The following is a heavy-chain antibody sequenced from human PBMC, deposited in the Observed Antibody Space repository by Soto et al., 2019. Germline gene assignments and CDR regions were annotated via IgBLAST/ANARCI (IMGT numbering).Heavy chain of an antibody. J-gene: IGHJ5*02. Sequence: LSLTCTVSGDSISRNYWTWIRQSPGKGLEWIGHIHYSGSTKYNPSLKSRVIISIDTSKNQFSLRLTSVTAADTATYYCAIIGGDYGSNNWIDPWGQGALVTVSS. D-gene: IGHD4-17*01. CDR3: AIIGGDYGSNNWIDP. CDR2: IHYSGST. CDR1: GDSISRNY. V-gene: IGHV4-59*01.